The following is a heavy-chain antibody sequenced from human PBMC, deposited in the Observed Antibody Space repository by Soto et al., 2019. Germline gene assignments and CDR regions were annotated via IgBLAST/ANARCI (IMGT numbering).Heavy chain of an antibody. CDR2: VNSDGSST. Sequence: GGSLRQTFAASGFAFSSYCMNWVRQAPGKGLVWVSRVNSDGSSTNYADSVKGRFTISRDNAKNTLYLQMDGLRAEDTAVYYCARVGGTSWHWGQGTLVTVSA. V-gene: IGHV3-74*01. CDR1: GFAFSSYC. CDR3: ARVGGTSWH. D-gene: IGHD1-26*01. J-gene: IGHJ4*02.